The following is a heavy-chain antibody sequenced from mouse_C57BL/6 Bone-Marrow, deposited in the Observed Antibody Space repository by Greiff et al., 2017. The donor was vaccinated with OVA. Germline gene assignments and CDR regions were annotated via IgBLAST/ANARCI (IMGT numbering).Heavy chain of an antibody. V-gene: IGHV1-72*01. Sequence: QVQLQQSGAELVKPGASVKLSCKASGYTFTSYWMHWVKQRPGRGLEWIGRIDPNSGGTKYNEKFKSKATLTVDKPSSTAYMQLSSLTSEDSAVYDCARCGYYLYLYFDVWGTGTTVTVSS. CDR2: IDPNSGGT. J-gene: IGHJ1*03. D-gene: IGHD2-3*01. CDR1: GYTFTSYW. CDR3: ARCGYYLYLYFDV.